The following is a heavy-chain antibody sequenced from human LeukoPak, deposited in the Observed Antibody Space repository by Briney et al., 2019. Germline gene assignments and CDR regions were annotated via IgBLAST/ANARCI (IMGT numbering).Heavy chain of an antibody. Sequence: GGSLRLSCAASGFTFSSYAMSWVRQAPGKGLEWVSAISGSGGTTHYADSVKGRFTISRDNSKNTLYLQTNSLRAEDTAVYYCAKKYYDSNGSIDHWGQGTLVTVSS. D-gene: IGHD3-22*01. CDR1: GFTFSSYA. CDR2: ISGSGGTT. V-gene: IGHV3-23*01. J-gene: IGHJ4*02. CDR3: AKKYYDSNGSIDH.